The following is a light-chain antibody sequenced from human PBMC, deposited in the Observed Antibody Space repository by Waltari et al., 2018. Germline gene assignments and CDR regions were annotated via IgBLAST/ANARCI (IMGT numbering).Light chain of an antibody. CDR1: DSDVGAYDF. J-gene: IGLJ1*01. CDR2: EVS. V-gene: IGLV2-14*01. CDR3: SSYTTSSAPGV. Sequence: QSALTQPASVSGSPGQSITISCSGTDSDVGAYDFVSWYQQHPGKAPHLIIYEVSKRPSGISKRFSASKSGNMASLTISGLQAEDEADYYCSSYTTSSAPGVFGTGTRVTVL.